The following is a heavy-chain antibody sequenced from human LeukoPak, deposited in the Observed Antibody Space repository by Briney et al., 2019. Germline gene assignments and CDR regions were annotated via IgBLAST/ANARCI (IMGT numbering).Heavy chain of an antibody. D-gene: IGHD2-2*01. CDR3: ARGRCSSTSCYGYSFDY. CDR1: GYTFTSYD. J-gene: IGHJ4*02. V-gene: IGHV1-8*03. CDR2: MNPNSGNT. Sequence: ASVKVSCKASGYTFTSYDINWVRQATGQGLEWMGWMNPNSGNTGYAQKVQGRVTITRNTSISTAYMELSSLRSEDTAVYYCARGRCSSTSCYGYSFDYXGQGTLVTVSS.